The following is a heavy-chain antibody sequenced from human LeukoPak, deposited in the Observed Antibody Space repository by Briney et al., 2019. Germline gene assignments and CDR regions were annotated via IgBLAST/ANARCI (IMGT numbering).Heavy chain of an antibody. Sequence: GGSLRLSCAASGFTFSSYAMSWVRQAPGKGLEWVSAISGSGGSTYYADSVKGRFTISRDNSKNTLYLQVNSLRAEDTAVYYCAKEAFRYCSSTSCYRGDYWGQGTLVTVSS. J-gene: IGHJ4*02. D-gene: IGHD2-2*02. V-gene: IGHV3-23*01. CDR3: AKEAFRYCSSTSCYRGDY. CDR2: ISGSGGST. CDR1: GFTFSSYA.